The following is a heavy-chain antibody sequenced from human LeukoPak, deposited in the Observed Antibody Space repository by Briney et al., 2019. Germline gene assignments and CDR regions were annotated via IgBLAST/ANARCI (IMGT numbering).Heavy chain of an antibody. CDR2: IGASGSST. D-gene: IGHD3-10*01. J-gene: IGHJ3*02. CDR3: ARGLSSVNDAFDI. V-gene: IGHV3-23*01. Sequence: GGSLRLSCAASEFLFSSYAMNWVRQAPGKGPEWVSGIGASGSSTYYADSVKGRFTISRDNSKTTLYLQMNSLRAEDTAVYYCARGLSSVNDAFDIWGQGTMFTVSS. CDR1: EFLFSSYA.